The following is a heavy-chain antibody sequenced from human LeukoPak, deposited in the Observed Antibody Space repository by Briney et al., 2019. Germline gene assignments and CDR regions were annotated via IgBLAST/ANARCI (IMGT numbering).Heavy chain of an antibody. J-gene: IGHJ4*02. CDR1: GFTVSSNY. D-gene: IGHD3-10*01. CDR2: IYSGGST. V-gene: IGHV3-66*01. CDR3: AYVSGSFPGSIFDY. Sequence: GGSLRLSCAASGFTVSSNYVSWVRQAPGKGLEWVSVIYSGGSTYYADSVKGRFTISRDNSKNTLYLQMNSLRAEDTAVYYCAYVSGSFPGSIFDYWGQGTLVTVSS.